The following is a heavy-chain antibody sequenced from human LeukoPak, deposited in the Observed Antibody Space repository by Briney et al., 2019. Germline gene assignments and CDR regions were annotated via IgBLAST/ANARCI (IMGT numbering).Heavy chain of an antibody. D-gene: IGHD5-24*01. J-gene: IGHJ4*02. V-gene: IGHV4-31*03. CDR2: IYYSGST. Sequence: SETLSLTCTVSGGSISSGGYYWSWIRQHPGKGLEWIGYIYYSGSTYYNLSLKSRVTISVDTSKNQFSLKLSSVTAAGTAVYYCARSVDGYNGYWGQGTLVTVSS. CDR3: ARSVDGYNGY. CDR1: GGSISSGGYY.